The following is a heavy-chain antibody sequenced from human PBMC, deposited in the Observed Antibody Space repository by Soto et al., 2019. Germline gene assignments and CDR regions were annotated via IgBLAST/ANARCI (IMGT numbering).Heavy chain of an antibody. CDR3: AREISYVSGGHLYYGMDV. Sequence: GGSLRLSCAASGFTFSSYWMSWVRQAPGKGLEWVANIKQDGSEKYYVDSVKGRFTISRDNAKNTLYLQMNSLRAEDTAVYYCAREISYVSGGHLYYGMDVLGQGTAVTVSS. CDR2: IKQDGSEK. CDR1: GFTFSSYW. J-gene: IGHJ6*02. D-gene: IGHD3-16*01. V-gene: IGHV3-7*03.